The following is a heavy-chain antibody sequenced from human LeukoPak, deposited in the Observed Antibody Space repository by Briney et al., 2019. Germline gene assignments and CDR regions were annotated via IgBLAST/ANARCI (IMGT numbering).Heavy chain of an antibody. CDR1: GYTFTSYD. D-gene: IGHD3-10*01. CDR2: MNPNSGNT. Sequence: ASVKVSCKASGYTFTSYDINWVRQATGQGLEWMRWMNPNSGNTGYAQKFQGRVTITRNTSISTAYMELSSLRSEDTAVYYCARRITMVRGGSWFDPWGQGTLVTVSS. CDR3: ARRITMVRGGSWFDP. V-gene: IGHV1-8*03. J-gene: IGHJ5*02.